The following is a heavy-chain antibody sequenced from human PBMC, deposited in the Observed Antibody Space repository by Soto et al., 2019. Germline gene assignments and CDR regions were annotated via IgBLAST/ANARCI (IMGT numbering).Heavy chain of an antibody. D-gene: IGHD6-25*01. V-gene: IGHV3-21*01. Sequence: GGSLRLSCAASGFTFSSYSMNWVRQAPGKGLEWVSSISSSSSYIYYADSVKGRFTISRDNAKNSLYLQMNSLRAEDTAVYYCAREWRGLHSSANWFDPWGQGTLVTVSS. CDR3: AREWRGLHSSANWFDP. CDR1: GFTFSSYS. CDR2: ISSSSSYI. J-gene: IGHJ5*02.